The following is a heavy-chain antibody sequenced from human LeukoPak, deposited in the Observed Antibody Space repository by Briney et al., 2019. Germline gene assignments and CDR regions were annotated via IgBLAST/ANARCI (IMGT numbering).Heavy chain of an antibody. CDR3: ARLCSSSLSYYYYMDV. V-gene: IGHV4-39*01. D-gene: IGHD6-6*01. J-gene: IGHJ6*03. CDR1: GGSISSSSYY. Sequence: SETLSLTCTVSGGSISSSSYYWGWIRQPPGKGLEWIGSIYYSGSTYYNPSLKSRVTISADTSKNQFSLKLSSVTAADTAVYYCARLCSSSLSYYYYMDVWGKGTTVTVSS. CDR2: IYYSGST.